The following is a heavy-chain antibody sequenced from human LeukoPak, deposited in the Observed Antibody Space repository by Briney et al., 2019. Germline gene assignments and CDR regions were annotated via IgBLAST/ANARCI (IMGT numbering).Heavy chain of an antibody. V-gene: IGHV1-69*04. D-gene: IGHD3-10*01. CDR2: IIPFLGVT. CDR1: GGTFSSYG. Sequence: ASVKVSCKVSGGTFSSYGITWVRRAPGQGLEWMGRIIPFLGVTNYAQKFQGRVTTTADKSTSTAYMELSSLRSEDTAVYYCARGKVVTMVRGVIITYFDYWGQGTLVTVSS. CDR3: ARGKVVTMVRGVIITYFDY. J-gene: IGHJ4*02.